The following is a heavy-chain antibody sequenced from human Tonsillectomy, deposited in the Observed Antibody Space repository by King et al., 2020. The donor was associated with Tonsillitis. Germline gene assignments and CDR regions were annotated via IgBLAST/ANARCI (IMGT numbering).Heavy chain of an antibody. J-gene: IGHJ6*02. CDR1: GYSFTSYW. V-gene: IGHV5-10-1*01. CDR3: ARRGCRGDCSPVYYYYGMDV. CDR2: IDPSDSYT. Sequence: QLVQSGAEVKKPGESLRISCKGSGYSFTSYWISWVRQMPGKGLEWMGRIDPSDSYTNYSPSFQGHVTISADKSISTAYLQWSSLKASDTAMYYCARRGCRGDCSPVYYYYGMDVWGQGTTVTVSS. D-gene: IGHD2-21*02.